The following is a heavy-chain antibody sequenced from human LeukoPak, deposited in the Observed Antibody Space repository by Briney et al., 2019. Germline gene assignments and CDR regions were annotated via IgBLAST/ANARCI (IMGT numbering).Heavy chain of an antibody. D-gene: IGHD3-10*01. J-gene: IGHJ4*02. V-gene: IGHV3-74*01. CDR3: FREGGD. Sequence: GGSLRLSCAASGFSFSNYWMHWVRQAPGKGLVWVSRISSDGSDTIYADSVKGRFTISRDNAKNTLYLQMNSLRAEDTAIYYCFREGGDWGQGTLVTVSS. CDR2: ISSDGSDT. CDR1: GFSFSNYW.